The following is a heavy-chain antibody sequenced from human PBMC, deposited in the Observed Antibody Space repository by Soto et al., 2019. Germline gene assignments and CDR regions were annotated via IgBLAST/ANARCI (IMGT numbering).Heavy chain of an antibody. Sequence: EVQLLESGGGLVQPGGSLRLSCAASGFTFSNYVMTWLRQAPGKGLEWVSSIRFSVSDTFYADSVQGRFTVSRDNSRTTLFLQMNSLRAEDTAVYYCAKTDKFNSDSRGWANRFAYWGQGTLVTVSS. V-gene: IGHV3-23*01. CDR2: IRFSVSDT. CDR3: AKTDKFNSDSRGWANRFAY. J-gene: IGHJ4*02. CDR1: GFTFSNYV. D-gene: IGHD6-19*01.